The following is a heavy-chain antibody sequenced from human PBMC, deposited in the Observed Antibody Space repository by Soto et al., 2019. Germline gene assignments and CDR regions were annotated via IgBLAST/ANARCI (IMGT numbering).Heavy chain of an antibody. V-gene: IGHV4-34*01. CDR3: ARDRRLNHITGTTNWFDP. Sequence: PFETLSLTCVVSGGSLSDYFWSWIRQPPGMALEWIGEINHLGSINYNPSLKSRVTMSVDTSKNQFSLKLSSVTAADTAVYYCARDRRLNHITGTTNWFDPWGQGTLVTVSS. D-gene: IGHD1-7*01. J-gene: IGHJ5*02. CDR1: GGSLSDYF. CDR2: INHLGSI.